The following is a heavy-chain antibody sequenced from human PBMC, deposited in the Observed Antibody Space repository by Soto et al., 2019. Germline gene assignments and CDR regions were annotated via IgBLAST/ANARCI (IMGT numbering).Heavy chain of an antibody. J-gene: IGHJ4*02. CDR1: GASISDFY. D-gene: IGHD3-22*01. V-gene: IGHV4-59*01. CDR3: ARTLSSGCSDS. CDR2: VHNSGTT. Sequence: SETLSLTCAVSGASISDFYWSWIRQPPGKGLEWIAHVHNSGTTTYHPSLKSRVTISLDTSKNQFSLGLRSVTAADTAVYYCARTLSSGCSDSWGQGTLVTVSS.